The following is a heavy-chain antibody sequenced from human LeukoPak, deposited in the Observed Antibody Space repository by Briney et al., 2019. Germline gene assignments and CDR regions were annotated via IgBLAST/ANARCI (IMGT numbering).Heavy chain of an antibody. J-gene: IGHJ4*02. V-gene: IGHV3-30*03. CDR2: ISYDGSNK. Sequence: PGRSLRLSCAASGFTFSSYGMHWVRQAPGKGLEWVAVISYDGSNKYYADSVKGRFTISRDNSKNTLYLQMNSLRAEDTAVYYCARESNYDYWGQGTLVTVSS. CDR3: ARESNYDY. CDR1: GFTFSSYG.